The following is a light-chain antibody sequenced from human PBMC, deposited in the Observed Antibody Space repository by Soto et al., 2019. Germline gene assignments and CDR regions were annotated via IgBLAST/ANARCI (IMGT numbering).Light chain of an antibody. J-gene: IGKJ1*01. Sequence: EVVLTQSPGTLSLSPGDRASLSCRASQSVSRNLAWYQQRPGQAPRLLIYGASTRATGIPARFSGSGSGTEFTLTINSLQSEDFAVYYCQQSNYWPWTFGQGTKVDIK. CDR2: GAS. CDR3: QQSNYWPWT. V-gene: IGKV3-15*01. CDR1: QSVSRN.